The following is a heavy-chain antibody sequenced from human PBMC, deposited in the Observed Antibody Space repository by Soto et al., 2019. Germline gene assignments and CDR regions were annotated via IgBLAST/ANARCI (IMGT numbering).Heavy chain of an antibody. V-gene: IGHV3-23*01. J-gene: IGHJ4*02. CDR3: AKDRQPDGLWPFDS. D-gene: IGHD2-8*01. CDR1: GFTFRTYA. CDR2: IVGNGDE. Sequence: PGGSRRLSCAASGFTFRTYARSGVRQAPGKGLEWVAGIVGNGDEYYADTVRGRFTISRDNSNNILYLQMYSLRAEDTAVYYCAKDRQPDGLWPFDSWGQGTQVTVSS.